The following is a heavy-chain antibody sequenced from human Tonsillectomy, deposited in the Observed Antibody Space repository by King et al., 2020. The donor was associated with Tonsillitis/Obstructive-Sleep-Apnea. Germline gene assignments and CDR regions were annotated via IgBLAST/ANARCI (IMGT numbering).Heavy chain of an antibody. D-gene: IGHD1-26*01. J-gene: IGHJ4*02. Sequence: VQLVESGGGLVQPGGSLRLSCAASGFTFSSYWMHWVRQAPGKGLVWVSHINSDGRTRRYADSVKGRFTISRDNAKNTLYLQMDSLRAEDTAVYYCVTETGAPDYWGQGTLVTVSS. CDR2: INSDGRTR. CDR1: GFTFSSYW. V-gene: IGHV3-74*01. CDR3: VTETGAPDY.